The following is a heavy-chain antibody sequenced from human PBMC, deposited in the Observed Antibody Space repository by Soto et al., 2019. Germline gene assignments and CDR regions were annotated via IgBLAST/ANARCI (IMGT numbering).Heavy chain of an antibody. V-gene: IGHV4-30-4*01. J-gene: IGHJ5*01. Sequence: PSETLSLTCTVSGGSISSGDYYWSRIRQPPGKGLEWIGNIYYSGITYYNPSLKSRPTISVYTSKNQFSLKLSSVTAADTAVYYCAREKRVAPINMVRGRITQTQSNWSDSWGQGTLVTVSS. CDR3: AREKRVAPINMVRGRITQTQSNWSDS. CDR2: IYYSGIT. CDR1: GGSISSGDYY. D-gene: IGHD3-10*01.